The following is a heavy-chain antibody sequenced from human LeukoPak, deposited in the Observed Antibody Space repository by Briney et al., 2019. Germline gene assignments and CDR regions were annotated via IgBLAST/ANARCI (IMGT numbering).Heavy chain of an antibody. J-gene: IGHJ4*02. CDR1: GGSISSSSYY. CDR3: ARGNRSKGYYDSSGYRPFDY. Sequence: SETLSLTCTVSGGSISSSSYYWGWIRQPPGKGLEWIGSIYYSGSTYYNPSLKSRVTISVDTSKNQFSLKLSSVTAADTAVYYCARGNRSKGYYDSSGYRPFDYWGQGTLVTVSS. V-gene: IGHV4-39*01. CDR2: IYYSGST. D-gene: IGHD3-22*01.